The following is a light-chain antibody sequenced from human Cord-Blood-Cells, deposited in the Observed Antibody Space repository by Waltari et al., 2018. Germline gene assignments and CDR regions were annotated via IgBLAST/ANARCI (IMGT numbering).Light chain of an antibody. CDR3: QQYGSSP. V-gene: IGKV3-20*01. CDR1: QSVSSSY. Sequence: EIVLTQSPGTLSLSPGEGATLSCRASQSVSSSYLAWYQQKPGQAPRLLIYGASSRATGIPDRFSGSGSGTDFTLTISRLEPEDFAVYYCQQYGSSPFGQGTKVEIK. CDR2: GAS. J-gene: IGKJ1*01.